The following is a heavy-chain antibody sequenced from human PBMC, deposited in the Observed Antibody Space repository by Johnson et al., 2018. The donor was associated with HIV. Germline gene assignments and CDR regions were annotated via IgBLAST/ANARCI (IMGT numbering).Heavy chain of an antibody. CDR1: GFTFSSYG. J-gene: IGHJ3*02. D-gene: IGHD2-2*01. CDR2: ISYDGSNK. CDR3: AKAVVPSDDAFDI. V-gene: IGHV3-30*18. Sequence: QVQLVESGGGVVQPGRSLRLSCAASGFTFSSYGMHWVRQAPGKGLEWVAVISYDGSNKYYADSVKGRFTISRDNSKNTLYLQMNSLRNEDTAVYSWAKAVVPSDDAFDIWGQGTMVTVSS.